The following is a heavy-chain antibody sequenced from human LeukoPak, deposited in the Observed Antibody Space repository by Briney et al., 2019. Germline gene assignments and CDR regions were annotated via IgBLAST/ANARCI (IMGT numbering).Heavy chain of an antibody. D-gene: IGHD3-16*01. V-gene: IGHV4-39*01. CDR1: GGSISSSSFY. CDR3: AHFRGGAFDF. J-gene: IGHJ3*01. Sequence: PSETLSLTCTVSGGSISSSSFYWGWIRQPPGKGLEWIGSIYYSGSTYYNPSLKSRVTISVDTSKNEFSQRLSSVTAADTAVYYCAHFRGGAFDFWGRGTMVTVSS. CDR2: IYYSGST.